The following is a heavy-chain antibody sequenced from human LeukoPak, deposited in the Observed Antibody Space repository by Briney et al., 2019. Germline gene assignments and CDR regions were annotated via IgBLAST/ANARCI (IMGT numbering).Heavy chain of an antibody. Sequence: GASVKVSCKASGYTFTSYGISWVRQAPGQGLEWMGWISAYNGNTNYAQKLQGRVTMTTDTSTSTAYMELRSLRSDDTAVYYCARADDILTGYMGGYYYYYYMDVWGKGTTVTISS. V-gene: IGHV1-18*01. CDR1: GYTFTSYG. J-gene: IGHJ6*03. CDR3: ARADDILTGYMGGYYYYYYMDV. D-gene: IGHD3-9*01. CDR2: ISAYNGNT.